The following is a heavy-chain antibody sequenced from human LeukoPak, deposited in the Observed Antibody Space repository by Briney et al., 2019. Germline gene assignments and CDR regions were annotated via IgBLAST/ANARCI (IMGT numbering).Heavy chain of an antibody. D-gene: IGHD3-10*01. J-gene: IGHJ4*02. CDR2: ISWNSGSI. V-gene: IGHV3-9*01. CDR3: AKGAGLSTLYYFDY. Sequence: GGSLRLSCAASGFTFDDYAMHWVRHAPGKGLEWVSGISWNSGSIGYADSVKGRFTISRDNAKNSLYLQMNSLRAEDTALYYCAKGAGLSTLYYFDYWGQGTLVTVSS. CDR1: GFTFDDYA.